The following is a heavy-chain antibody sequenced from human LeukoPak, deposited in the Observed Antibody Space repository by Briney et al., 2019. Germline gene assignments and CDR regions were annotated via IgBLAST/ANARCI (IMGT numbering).Heavy chain of an antibody. CDR3: ARDTRPYSTDWYGSDS. J-gene: IGHJ4*02. CDR2: ISCSSIHI. CDR1: GFTFCDFS. D-gene: IGHD6-13*01. V-gene: IGHV3-21*01. Sequence: GGSPRLSCAASGFTFCDFSLSWVRQAAGKGLGWVSYISCSSIHIYDADPVKGRLTHSTAHDKNSLFLQMNRLTAEDTAVYYCARDTRPYSTDWYGSDSWGQRTLVTVSS.